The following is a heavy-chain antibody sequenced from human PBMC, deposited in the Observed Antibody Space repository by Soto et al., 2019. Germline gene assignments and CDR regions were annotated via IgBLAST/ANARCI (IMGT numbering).Heavy chain of an antibody. CDR2: IIPIFGTA. CDR3: ARDHPVPTDDAFDI. V-gene: IGHV1-69*01. D-gene: IGHD4-17*01. CDR1: GDTFSSYA. J-gene: IGHJ3*02. Sequence: QVQLVQSGAEVKKPGSSVKVSCKASGDTFSSYAISWVRQAPGQGLEWMGGIIPIFGTANYAQKFQGRVTITADESTSTAYMELSSLRSEDTAVYYCARDHPVPTDDAFDIWGQGTMVTVSS.